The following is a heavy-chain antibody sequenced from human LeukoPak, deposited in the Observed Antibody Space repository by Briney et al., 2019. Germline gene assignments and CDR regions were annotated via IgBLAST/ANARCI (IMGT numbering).Heavy chain of an antibody. J-gene: IGHJ4*02. CDR2: IYYSGST. CDR1: GGSISSYY. D-gene: IGHD3-3*01. V-gene: IGHV4-59*01. CDR3: ARVGGYDFWSGYWDY. Sequence: SETLSLTCTVSGGSISSYYWSWLRQPPGKGLEWIGYIYYSGSTNYNPSLKSRVTISVDTSKNQFSLKLSSVTAADTAVYYCARVGGYDFWSGYWDYRGQGTLVTVSS.